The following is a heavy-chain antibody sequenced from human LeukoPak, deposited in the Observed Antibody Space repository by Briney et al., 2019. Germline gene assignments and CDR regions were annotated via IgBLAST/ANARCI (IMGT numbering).Heavy chain of an antibody. J-gene: IGHJ4*02. D-gene: IGHD3-22*01. CDR2: ISNSNSTI. CDR1: GFTFSRYS. V-gene: IGHV3-48*04. CDR3: ARGYYYDSSGYYAF. Sequence: GGSLRLSCAASGFTFSRYSMSWVRQAPGKGLEWVSYISNSNSTIHYADSVKGRFTISRDNGKNSLYLQMNSLRAEDTAVYYCARGYYYDSSGYYAFWGQGTLVTVSS.